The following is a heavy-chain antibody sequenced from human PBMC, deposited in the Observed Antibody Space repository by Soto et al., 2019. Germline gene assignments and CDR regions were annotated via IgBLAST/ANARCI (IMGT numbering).Heavy chain of an antibody. D-gene: IGHD2-15*01. CDR2: ISSSSSTI. Sequence: EVQLVESGGGLVQPGGSLRLSCAASGFTFSSYSMNWVRQAPGKGLEWVSYISSSSSTIYYADSVKGRFTISRDNAKNSLYLQMTSLRAEDTVVYSCAREAPGYCSGGSCYPFDSGGQGTLVPVSS. CDR1: GFTFSSYS. CDR3: AREAPGYCSGGSCYPFDS. V-gene: IGHV3-48*01. J-gene: IGHJ4*02.